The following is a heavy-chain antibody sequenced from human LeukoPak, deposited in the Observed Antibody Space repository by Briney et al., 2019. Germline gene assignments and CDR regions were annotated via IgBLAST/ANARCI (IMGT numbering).Heavy chain of an antibody. CDR2: ISGSGGST. J-gene: IGHJ4*02. Sequence: GSLRLSCAASGFTFSSYAMSWVRQAPGKGLEWVSAISGSGGSTYYADSVKGRFTISRDNSKNTLYLQMNSLRAEDTAVYYCAKVPRDFWSGYYFDYWGQGTLVTVSS. D-gene: IGHD3-3*01. CDR3: AKVPRDFWSGYYFDY. V-gene: IGHV3-23*01. CDR1: GFTFSSYA.